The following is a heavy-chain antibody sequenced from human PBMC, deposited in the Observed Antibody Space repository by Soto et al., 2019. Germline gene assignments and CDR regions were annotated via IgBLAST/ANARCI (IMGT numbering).Heavy chain of an antibody. Sequence: EVQVVETGGGLIQPGGSLRLSCAASGFTVSSNYMSWVRQAPGKGLEWVSGIYSGGSRYYADSVKGRFTISRDNSKNTLYLQMNSLRAEDTAVYYCATFRGGYYYGMDVWGQGTTVTVSS. J-gene: IGHJ6*02. CDR1: GFTVSSNY. V-gene: IGHV3-53*02. D-gene: IGHD3-10*01. CDR2: IYSGGSR. CDR3: ATFRGGYYYGMDV.